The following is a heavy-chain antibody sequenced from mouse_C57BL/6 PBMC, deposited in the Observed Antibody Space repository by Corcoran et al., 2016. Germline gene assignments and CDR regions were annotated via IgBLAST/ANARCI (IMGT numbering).Heavy chain of an antibody. CDR3: ARFDYDVGVAMDY. Sequence: EVQLQQSGPELVKPGASVKISCKASGYTFTDYYMNWVKQSHGKSLEWIGDINPNNGGTSYNQKFKGKATLTVDKSSSTAYMELRSLTSEDSAVYYCARFDYDVGVAMDYWGQGTSVTVSS. CDR2: INPNNGGT. V-gene: IGHV1-26*01. CDR1: GYTFTDYY. D-gene: IGHD2-4*01. J-gene: IGHJ4*01.